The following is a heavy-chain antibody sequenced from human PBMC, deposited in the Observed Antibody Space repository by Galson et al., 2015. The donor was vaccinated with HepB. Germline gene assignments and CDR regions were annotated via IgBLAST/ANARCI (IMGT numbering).Heavy chain of an antibody. V-gene: IGHV1-3*01. J-gene: IGHJ4*02. Sequence: SVKVSCKASGYTFTSYAMHWVRQAPGQRLEWMGWINAGNGNTKYSQKFQGRVTITRDTSASTAYMELSSLRSEDTAVYYCARVGAGSGYDSTLYFDYWGQGTLVTVSS. D-gene: IGHD5-12*01. CDR1: GYTFTSYA. CDR2: INAGNGNT. CDR3: ARVGAGSGYDSTLYFDY.